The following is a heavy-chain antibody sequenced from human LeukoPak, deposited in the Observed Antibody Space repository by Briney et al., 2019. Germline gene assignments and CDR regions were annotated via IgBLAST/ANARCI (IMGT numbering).Heavy chain of an antibody. CDR3: ARRSSSGSCFDY. V-gene: IGHV3-20*04. J-gene: IGHJ4*02. CDR2: INWNGDTT. Sequence: GGSLRLSCAASGFTFDHYGLTWVRQAPGKGLEWLSGINWNGDTTIYADSVKGRLTISRDNAKSSLYLQMDSLRVEDTALYYCARRSSSGSCFDYWGQGTLVTVSS. D-gene: IGHD6-6*01. CDR1: GFTFDHYG.